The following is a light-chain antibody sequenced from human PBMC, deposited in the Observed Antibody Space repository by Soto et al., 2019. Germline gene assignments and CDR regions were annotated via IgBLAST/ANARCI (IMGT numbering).Light chain of an antibody. CDR3: QQYNNWPRT. Sequence: EIVLTQSPGTLSLSPGERATLSCRASQSVSSSLAWYQQKPGQAPRLLIYGASTRATGIPARFSGSGSGTEFTLTISSLQSEDFGVYYCQQYNNWPRTFGQGTKVDIK. CDR2: GAS. V-gene: IGKV3-15*01. CDR1: QSVSSS. J-gene: IGKJ1*01.